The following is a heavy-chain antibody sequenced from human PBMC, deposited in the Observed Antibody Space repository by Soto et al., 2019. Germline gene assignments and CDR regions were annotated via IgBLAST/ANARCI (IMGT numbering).Heavy chain of an antibody. CDR1: GFIVSSNY. J-gene: IGHJ4*02. Sequence: EVRLVESGGGLVQPGGSLRLSCAASGFIVSSNYMTWVRQAPGKGLEWVSLLYSGGATHYAASVKGRFTISSHSSQNTLVLQMNSLRTEDTATYYCLRGRYGSQIHWGQGTKVTVSS. D-gene: IGHD3-10*01. CDR2: LYSGGAT. V-gene: IGHV3-53*04. CDR3: LRGRYGSQIH.